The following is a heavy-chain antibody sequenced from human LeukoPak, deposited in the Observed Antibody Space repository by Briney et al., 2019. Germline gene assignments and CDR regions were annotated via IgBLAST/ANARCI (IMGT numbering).Heavy chain of an antibody. CDR3: ARGPGDCSSTSCYIGDYYYYYGMDV. CDR1: GYTFTSYD. D-gene: IGHD2-2*02. J-gene: IGHJ6*02. CDR2: MNPNRGKT. Sequence: ASVKVSCKASGYTFTSYDINWVGQASGQGREGMGWMNPNRGKTDYAQNFQGRVTLTRTTSISTAYLELSSLRSEDTAVYYCARGPGDCSSTSCYIGDYYYYYGMDVWGQGTTVTVSS. V-gene: IGHV1-8*01.